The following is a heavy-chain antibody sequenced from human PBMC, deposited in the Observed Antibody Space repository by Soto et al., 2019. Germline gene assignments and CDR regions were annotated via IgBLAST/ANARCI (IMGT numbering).Heavy chain of an antibody. CDR3: ARGVMPNN. Sequence: SETLSLTCTVSVVSISSGGYYWSWIRQHPGKGLEWIGYIYYSGSTYYNPSLKSRVTISVDTSKNQFSLKLSSVTAADTAVYYRARGVMPNNWGQGTLVTVSS. CDR2: IYYSGST. D-gene: IGHD3-16*01. J-gene: IGHJ4*02. V-gene: IGHV4-31*03. CDR1: VVSISSGGYY.